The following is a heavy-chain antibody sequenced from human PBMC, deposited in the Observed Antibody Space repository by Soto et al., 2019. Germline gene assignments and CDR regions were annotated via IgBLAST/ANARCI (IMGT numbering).Heavy chain of an antibody. D-gene: IGHD5-12*01. CDR2: IYHSGST. J-gene: IGHJ5*02. CDR3: ARARVATMTCWFDP. CDR1: GGSISSGGYS. V-gene: IGHV4-30-2*01. Sequence: QLQLQESGSGLVKPSQTLSLTCAVSGGSISSGGYSWSWIRQPPGKGLEWIGYIYHSGSTYYNPSRKSRVTISVDRSKNQFSLKLSSVTAADTAVYYCARARVATMTCWFDPWGQGTLVTVSS.